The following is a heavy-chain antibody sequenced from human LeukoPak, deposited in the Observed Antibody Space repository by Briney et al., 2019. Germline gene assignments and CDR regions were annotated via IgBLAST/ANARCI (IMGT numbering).Heavy chain of an antibody. CDR3: ARDSRYYSGGSCYPNWFDP. J-gene: IGHJ5*02. Sequence: ASVKVSCKASGYTFTSYGISWVRQAPGQGLEWVGWISAYNGNTNYAQKLQGRVSMTTDTSTSTAYMELRSPRSDDTAVYYCARDSRYYSGGSCYPNWFDPWGQGTLVTVSS. CDR1: GYTFTSYG. V-gene: IGHV1-18*04. CDR2: ISAYNGNT. D-gene: IGHD2-15*01.